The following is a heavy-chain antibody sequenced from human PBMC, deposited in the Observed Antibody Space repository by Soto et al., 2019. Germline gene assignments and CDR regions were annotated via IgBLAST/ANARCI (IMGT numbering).Heavy chain of an antibody. CDR3: ARGWGHYSGSRRAYFDY. CDR2: IYYSGSA. Sequence: SETLSLTCTVSGGSISSGGYYWSWIRQHPGKGLEWIGYIYYSGSAYYNPSLKSRVTISVDTSKNQFSLKLSSVTAADTAVYYCARGWGHYSGSRRAYFDYWGQGTLVTVSS. V-gene: IGHV4-31*03. D-gene: IGHD1-26*01. CDR1: GGSISSGGYY. J-gene: IGHJ4*02.